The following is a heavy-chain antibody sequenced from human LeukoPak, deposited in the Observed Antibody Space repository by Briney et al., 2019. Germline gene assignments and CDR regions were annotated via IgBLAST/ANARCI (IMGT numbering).Heavy chain of an antibody. D-gene: IGHD3-16*01. J-gene: IGHJ6*03. CDR2: IRYDGSNK. CDR1: GFTFSSYG. V-gene: IGHV3-30*02. CDR3: AKDKGLSVLVGRYMDV. Sequence: GGSLRLSCAASGFTFSSYGMHWVRQAPGKGLEWVAFIRYDGSNKYYADSVKGRFTISRDNSKNTLYLQMNSLRAEDTAVYYCAKDKGLSVLVGRYMDVWGKGTTVTVSS.